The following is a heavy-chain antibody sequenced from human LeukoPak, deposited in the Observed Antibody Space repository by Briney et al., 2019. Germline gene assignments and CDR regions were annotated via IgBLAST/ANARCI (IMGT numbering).Heavy chain of an antibody. V-gene: IGHV3-48*01. Sequence: GGSLRLSCAASGFTFSTYNMNWVSQAPGKGLEWVSYISSNSSTIYYADSAKGRFTISRDNSKNTLSLQMNSLRPGDTAVFYCARDFSPAAIAGDYYFDYWGQGTLVTVSS. CDR2: ISSNSSTI. D-gene: IGHD2-2*01. J-gene: IGHJ4*02. CDR1: GFTFSTYN. CDR3: ARDFSPAAIAGDYYFDY.